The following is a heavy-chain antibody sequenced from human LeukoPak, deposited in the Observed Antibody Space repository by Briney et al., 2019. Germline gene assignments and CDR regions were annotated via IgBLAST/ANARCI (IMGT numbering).Heavy chain of an antibody. Sequence: SETLSLTCAVYGGFFNDFYWSWIRQTPGKGLEWIGEINNSGIANYNPSLRSQFIISVEASKNQFSLKLSSVTAADTALYYCAGGGTTGPHMYGLDVWGQGTTVTVSS. V-gene: IGHV4-34*01. J-gene: IGHJ6*02. CDR2: INNSGIA. CDR1: GGFFNDFY. CDR3: AGGGTTGPHMYGLDV. D-gene: IGHD1-1*01.